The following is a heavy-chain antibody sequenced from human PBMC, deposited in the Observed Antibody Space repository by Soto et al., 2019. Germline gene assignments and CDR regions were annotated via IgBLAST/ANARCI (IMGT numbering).Heavy chain of an antibody. J-gene: IGHJ6*03. Sequence: SETLSLTCTVSGGSIISGGYYWIWIRQHPGKGLEWIGYIYYSGSTYYNPSLKSRVTISVDTSKNQFSLKLSSVTAADTAVYYCARIPLPPYYYYYYMDVWGKGTTVTVS. CDR2: IYYSGST. CDR3: ARIPLPPYYYYYYMDV. CDR1: GGSIISGGYY. V-gene: IGHV4-31*03.